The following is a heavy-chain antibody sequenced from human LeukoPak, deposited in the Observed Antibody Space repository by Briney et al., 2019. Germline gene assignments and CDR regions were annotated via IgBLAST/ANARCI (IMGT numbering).Heavy chain of an antibody. V-gene: IGHV1-46*01. CDR1: GYTFTGYY. J-gene: IGHJ5*02. CDR3: ARDGYYGSGSYRDPHNWFDP. D-gene: IGHD3-10*01. Sequence: GASVKVSCKASGYTFTGYYMHWVRQAPGQGLEWMGIINPSGGSTSYAQKFQGRVTMTRDTSTSTVYMELSSLRSEDTAVYYCARDGYYGSGSYRDPHNWFDPWGQGTLVTVSS. CDR2: INPSGGST.